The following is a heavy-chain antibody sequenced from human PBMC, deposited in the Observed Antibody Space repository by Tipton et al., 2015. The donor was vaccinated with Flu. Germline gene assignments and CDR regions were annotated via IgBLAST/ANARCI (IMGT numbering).Heavy chain of an antibody. CDR2: IWYDGSNK. CDR3: AKGAHHYYYGMDV. Sequence: SLRISCAASGFTFSSYGMHWVRQAPGKGLEWVAVIWYDGSNKYYADSVKGRFTISRDNSKNTLYLQMNSLRAEDTAAYYCAKGAHHYYYGMDVWGQGTTVTVSS. J-gene: IGHJ6*02. V-gene: IGHV3-33*06. CDR1: GFTFSSYG.